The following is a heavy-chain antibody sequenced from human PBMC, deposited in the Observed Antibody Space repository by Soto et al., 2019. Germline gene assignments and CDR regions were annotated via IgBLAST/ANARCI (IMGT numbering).Heavy chain of an antibody. CDR3: AKGEIVGVPGPFDY. J-gene: IGHJ4*02. CDR1: GFTFSSYG. Sequence: GGSLRLSCAASGFTFSSYGMHWVRQAPGKGLEWVAVISYDGSNKYYADSVKGRFTISRDNSKNTLYLQMNSLRAEDTAVYYCAKGEIVGVPGPFDYWGQGTLVTVSS. V-gene: IGHV3-30*18. CDR2: ISYDGSNK. D-gene: IGHD1-26*01.